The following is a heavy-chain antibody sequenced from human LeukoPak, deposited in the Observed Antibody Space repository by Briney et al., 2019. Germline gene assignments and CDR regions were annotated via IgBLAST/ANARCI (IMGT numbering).Heavy chain of an antibody. J-gene: IGHJ6*03. CDR1: GFTFSSYG. CDR3: AKAGSGSGWVSVYYMDV. D-gene: IGHD1-26*01. V-gene: IGHV3-23*01. CDR2: ISGSGGST. Sequence: GGSLRLSCAASGFTFSSYGMGWVRQAPGKGLEWVSAISGSGGSTYYADSVKGRFIISRDNSKNTLYLQMNSLRVEDTAVYYCAKAGSGSGWVSVYYMDVWGKGTTVTISS.